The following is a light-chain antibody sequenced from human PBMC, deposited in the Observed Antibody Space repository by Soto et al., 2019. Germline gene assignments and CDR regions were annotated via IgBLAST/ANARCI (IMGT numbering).Light chain of an antibody. CDR1: LSLLYAEGNTH. CDR3: MQGTHWPPYT. J-gene: IGKJ2*01. V-gene: IGKV2-30*01. CDR2: KVS. Sequence: DVVMTQSPLSLAVTLGQPASISCRSSLSLLYAEGNTHLNWFHQRPGQSPRRLIYKVSNRDSGVPDRFSGSGSGTDFTLKISRVEAEDVGVYYCMQGTHWPPYTFGQWTRLEIK.